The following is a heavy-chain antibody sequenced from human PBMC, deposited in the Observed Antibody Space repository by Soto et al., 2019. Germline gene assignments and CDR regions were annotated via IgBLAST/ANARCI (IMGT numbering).Heavy chain of an antibody. V-gene: IGHV3-30*18. J-gene: IGHJ4*02. CDR1: GFTFSSYG. D-gene: IGHD6-13*01. Sequence: GGSLRLSCAASGFTFSSYGMHWVRQAPGKGLEWVAVISYDGSNKYYADSVKGRFTISRDNSKNTLYLQMNSLRAEDTAVYYCAKDREEAAAGSVFDYWGQGTLVTVSS. CDR3: AKDREEAAAGSVFDY. CDR2: ISYDGSNK.